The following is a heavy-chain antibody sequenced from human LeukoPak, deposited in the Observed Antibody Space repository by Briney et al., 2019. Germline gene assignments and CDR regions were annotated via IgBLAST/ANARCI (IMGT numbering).Heavy chain of an antibody. Sequence: GGSLRLSCAASGFTFSSYWMSWVRQAPGKGLEWVANIKQDGSEKYYVDSVKGRFTISRDNAKNSLYLQMNSLRAEDTAVYYCARDWASEWGYGDYVPYSLDYWGQGTLVTVSS. CDR2: IKQDGSEK. V-gene: IGHV3-7*01. J-gene: IGHJ4*02. CDR3: ARDWASEWGYGDYVPYSLDY. D-gene: IGHD4-17*01. CDR1: GFTFSSYW.